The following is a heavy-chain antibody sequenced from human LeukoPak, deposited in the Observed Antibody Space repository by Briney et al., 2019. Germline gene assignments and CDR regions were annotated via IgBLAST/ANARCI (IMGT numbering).Heavy chain of an antibody. CDR2: IYSGGST. J-gene: IGHJ4*02. V-gene: IGHV3-53*01. D-gene: IGHD6-13*01. Sequence: GGSLRLSCAASGFTVSSNYMSWVRQAPGKGLEWVSVIYSGGSTYYADSVKGRFTISRDNSKNTLYLQMNSLRAEDTAVYYCQAPGIAAVDDYWGQGTLVTVSS. CDR3: QAPGIAAVDDY. CDR1: GFTVSSNY.